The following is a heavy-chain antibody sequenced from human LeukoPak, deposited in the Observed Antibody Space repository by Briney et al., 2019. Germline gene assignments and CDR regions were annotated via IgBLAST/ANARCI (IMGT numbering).Heavy chain of an antibody. Sequence: GRPLRLSCAASGFTFSTYGMHWVRQAPGKRLEWGAVIWYDGSKKYYADSVKGRFTISRDNSKNTLYLQLNSLRAEDTAVYYCARAQDYDSSGYVDGFDIWGQGTMVTVSS. J-gene: IGHJ3*02. CDR1: GFTFSTYG. CDR3: ARAQDYDSSGYVDGFDI. CDR2: IWYDGSKK. D-gene: IGHD3-22*01. V-gene: IGHV3-33*01.